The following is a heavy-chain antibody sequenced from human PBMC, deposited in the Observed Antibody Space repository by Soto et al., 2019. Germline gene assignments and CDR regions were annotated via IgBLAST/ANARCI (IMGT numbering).Heavy chain of an antibody. Sequence: QVQLVESGGGLVKPGGSLRLSCAASGFTFSDYYMSWIRQAPGKGLEWVSYISSSGSTIYYADSVKGRFTISRDNAKNSLYLQMNSLRAEDTAVYYCARVEDIVLVPAAKPNAFDIWGQGTMVTVSS. CDR1: GFTFSDYY. J-gene: IGHJ3*02. V-gene: IGHV3-11*01. D-gene: IGHD2-2*01. CDR2: ISSSGSTI. CDR3: ARVEDIVLVPAAKPNAFDI.